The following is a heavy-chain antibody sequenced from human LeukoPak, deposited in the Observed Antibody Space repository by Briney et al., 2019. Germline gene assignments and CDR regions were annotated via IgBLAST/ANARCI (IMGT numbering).Heavy chain of an antibody. CDR3: AKAFMTALTTYPGG. CDR1: GFTFDDYA. Sequence: GGSLRLSCAPSGFTFDDYAMHWVRHAPGKSLEWVSLISGDGGSTHYADSVKGRFTISRDNSKNSLFLQMNSLRTEDTALYYCAKAFMTALTTYPGGWGQGTLVTVSS. V-gene: IGHV3-43*02. D-gene: IGHD4-11*01. J-gene: IGHJ4*02. CDR2: ISGDGGST.